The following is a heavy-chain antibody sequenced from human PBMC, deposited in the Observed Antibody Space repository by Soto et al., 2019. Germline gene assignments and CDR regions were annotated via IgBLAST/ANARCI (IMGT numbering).Heavy chain of an antibody. J-gene: IGHJ4*02. V-gene: IGHV4-30-2*01. Sequence: SETLSLTCAVSGGSISSGDYSWNWIRQPPGKGLEWIGYIYYGGSTYYNPSLQSRVTMSVDRSRNQFSLKLDSVTAADTAVYYCARVRREYDNSGPVDYWGQGTLVTVSS. CDR2: IYYGGST. CDR3: ARVRREYDNSGPVDY. CDR1: GGSISSGDYS. D-gene: IGHD3-22*01.